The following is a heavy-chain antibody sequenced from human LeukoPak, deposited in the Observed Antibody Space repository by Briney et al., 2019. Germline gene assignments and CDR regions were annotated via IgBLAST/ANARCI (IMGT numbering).Heavy chain of an antibody. V-gene: IGHV4-34*01. D-gene: IGHD5-24*01. CDR2: INHSGST. CDR3: ARDGYNSGID. CDR1: GGSFSGYY. Sequence: SETLSLTCAVYGGSFSGYYWSWIRQPPGEGLEWIGEINHSGSTNYNPSLKSRVTISVDTSKNQFSLKLSSVTAADTAVYYCARDGYNSGIDWGQGTLVTVSS. J-gene: IGHJ4*02.